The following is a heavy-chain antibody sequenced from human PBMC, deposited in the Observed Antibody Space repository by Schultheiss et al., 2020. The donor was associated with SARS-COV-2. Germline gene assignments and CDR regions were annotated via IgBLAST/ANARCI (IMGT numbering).Heavy chain of an antibody. Sequence: SETLSLTCTVSGYSISSGHHWGWIRQAPGKGLEWIGYIYYSGSSYYSPSLKSRLTMSLDSSKNQFSLRLISVTAADTAVYYCARGAGRQVLLEYHYYGMGVWGQGTTVTVSS. CDR1: GYSISSGHH. V-gene: IGHV4-30-4*08. CDR2: IYYSGSS. J-gene: IGHJ6*02. CDR3: ARGAGRQVLLEYHYYGMGV. D-gene: IGHD2-15*01.